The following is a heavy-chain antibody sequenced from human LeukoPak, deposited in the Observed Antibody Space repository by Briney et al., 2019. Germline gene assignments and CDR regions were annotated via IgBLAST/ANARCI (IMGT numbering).Heavy chain of an antibody. CDR1: GGSISSGSYY. Sequence: SETLSLTCTVSGGSISSGSYYWSWIRQPAGKGLEWIGRIYTSGSTNYNPSLKSRVTISVDTSKNQFSLKLSSVTAADTAVYYCARAGIAFDIWGQGTMVTVSS. CDR2: IYTSGST. V-gene: IGHV4-61*02. J-gene: IGHJ3*02. CDR3: ARAGIAFDI.